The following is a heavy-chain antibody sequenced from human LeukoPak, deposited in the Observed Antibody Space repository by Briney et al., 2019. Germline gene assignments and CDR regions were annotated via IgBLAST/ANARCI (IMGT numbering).Heavy chain of an antibody. D-gene: IGHD3-3*01. V-gene: IGHV4-38-2*02. CDR3: ARDGGDFWSGYPYYFDY. CDR2: IYHTGST. CDR1: GHSIINSYY. Sequence: SETLSLTCTVSGHSIINSYYWGWIRQPPGKGLEWIGSIYHTGSTYYNPSLKSRVTISIDTSKNQFSLKLNSVTAADTAVYYCARDGGDFWSGYPYYFDYWGQGTLVTVSS. J-gene: IGHJ4*02.